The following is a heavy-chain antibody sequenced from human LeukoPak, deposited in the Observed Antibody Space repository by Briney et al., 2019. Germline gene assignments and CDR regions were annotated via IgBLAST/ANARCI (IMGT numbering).Heavy chain of an antibody. CDR2: ISSSSSYT. Sequence: GGSLRLSCAASGFTFSSYSMNWVRQAPGKGLEWVSSISSSSSYTYYADSVKGRFTISRDNAKNSLYLQMNSLRAEDTAVYYCARGEQQLVPYYYYGMDVWGQGTTVTVSS. J-gene: IGHJ6*02. D-gene: IGHD6-13*01. CDR3: ARGEQQLVPYYYYGMDV. V-gene: IGHV3-21*01. CDR1: GFTFSSYS.